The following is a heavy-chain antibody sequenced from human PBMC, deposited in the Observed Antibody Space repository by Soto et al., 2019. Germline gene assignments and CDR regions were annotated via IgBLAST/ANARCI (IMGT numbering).Heavy chain of an antibody. D-gene: IGHD5-12*01. CDR3: AKDPGHSHFDFEY. V-gene: IGHV3-33*06. Sequence: QVQLVESGGCVVQPGRSLRLSCAASGFTFSSHAMHWVRQAPGKGLEWVATIWYDGSKEYYTDSVKGRFTISRDISNNTLYLQMNSLRAEDTALYYCAKDPGHSHFDFEYWGQGTLVTVSS. J-gene: IGHJ4*02. CDR1: GFTFSSHA. CDR2: IWYDGSKE.